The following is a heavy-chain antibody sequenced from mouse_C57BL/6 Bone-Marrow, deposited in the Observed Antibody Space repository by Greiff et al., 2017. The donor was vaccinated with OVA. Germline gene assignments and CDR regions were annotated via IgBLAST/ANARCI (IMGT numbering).Heavy chain of an antibody. Sequence: QVQLQQSGAELARPGASVKMSCKASGYTFTSYTMHWVKQRPGQGLEWIGYINPSSGYPKYNQKFKDKATLTADKSSSTAYMQLSSLTSEDSAVYYCARGWLLHYFDYGGQGTTLTVSS. CDR1: GYTFTSYT. J-gene: IGHJ2*01. D-gene: IGHD2-3*01. V-gene: IGHV1-4*01. CDR2: INPSSGYP. CDR3: ARGWLLHYFDY.